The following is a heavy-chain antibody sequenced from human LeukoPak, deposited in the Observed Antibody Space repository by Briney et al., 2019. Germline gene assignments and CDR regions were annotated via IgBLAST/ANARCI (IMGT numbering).Heavy chain of an antibody. CDR2: ITANGDST. Sequence: PGGSLRLSCAASGFSFAYYAMHWVRQAPGKGLEWVSLITANGDSTYYADSVKGRFTISGDNSKNSLSLQMNSLRTEDTALYYCAKDIEAGTAGFSFGYWGQGTLVAVSS. CDR3: AKDIEAGTAGFSFGY. J-gene: IGHJ4*02. V-gene: IGHV3-43*02. D-gene: IGHD2-21*02. CDR1: GFSFAYYA.